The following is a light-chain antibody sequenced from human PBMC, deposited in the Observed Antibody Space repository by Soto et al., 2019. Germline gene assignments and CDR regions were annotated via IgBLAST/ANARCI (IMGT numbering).Light chain of an antibody. CDR1: QSVGRNY. V-gene: IGKV3-20*01. J-gene: IGKJ4*01. Sequence: EIVLTQSPDTLSVSPGERATLSCRASQSVGRNYLAWYQQKPGQAPRLLIHGASNRATGVPDRFSGSASGTDFPLTISRLEPEDFAVYYCQQYASSPLTFGGGTKVETK. CDR3: QQYASSPLT. CDR2: GAS.